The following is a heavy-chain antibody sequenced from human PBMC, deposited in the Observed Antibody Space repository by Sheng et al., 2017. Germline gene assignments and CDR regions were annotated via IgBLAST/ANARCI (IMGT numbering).Heavy chain of an antibody. J-gene: IGHJ6*02. CDR2: IYHSGST. V-gene: IGHV4-38-2*02. D-gene: IGHD4-17*01. CDR1: GYSISSGYY. Sequence: QVQLQESGPGLVKPSETLSLTCAVSGYSISSGYYWGWIRQPPGKGLSGLGGIYHSGSTYYNPSLKSRVTISVDTSKNQFSLKLSSVTAADTAVYYCARDNAYGDYEGYGMDVWGQGTTVTVSS. CDR3: ARDNAYGDYEGYGMDV.